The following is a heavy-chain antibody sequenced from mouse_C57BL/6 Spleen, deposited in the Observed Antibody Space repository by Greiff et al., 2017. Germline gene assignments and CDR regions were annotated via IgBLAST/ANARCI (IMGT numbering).Heavy chain of an antibody. V-gene: IGHV1-54*01. D-gene: IGHD2-1*01. CDR2: INPGSGGT. CDR1: GYAFTNYL. Sequence: QVQLQQSGAELVRPGTSVKVSCKASGYAFTNYLIEWVKQRPGQGLEWIGVINPGSGGTNYNEKFKGKATLTADKSSSTAYMQLSSLTSEDSAVYVCARADGNYFDYWGQGTTLTVSS. J-gene: IGHJ2*01. CDR3: ARADGNYFDY.